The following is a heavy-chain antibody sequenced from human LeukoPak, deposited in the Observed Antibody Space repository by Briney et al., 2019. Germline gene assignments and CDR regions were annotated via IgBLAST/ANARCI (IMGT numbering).Heavy chain of an antibody. CDR2: INPNSGGT. V-gene: IGHV1-2*02. Sequence: ASVRVSCKASGYTFTGYYLHWVRQAPGQGLEWLGWINPNSGGTNYVQKFQGRVTMTRDTSISTAYMGLSGLTSDDTAGYYCARLDITVIPYWGQGTLVTVSS. CDR3: ARLDITVIPY. CDR1: GYTFTGYY. J-gene: IGHJ4*02. D-gene: IGHD3-22*01.